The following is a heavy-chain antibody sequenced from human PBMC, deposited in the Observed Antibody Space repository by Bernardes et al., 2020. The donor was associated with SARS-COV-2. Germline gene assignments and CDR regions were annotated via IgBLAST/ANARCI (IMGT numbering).Heavy chain of an antibody. CDR2: VGTGGGNT. CDR3: AMRKSGANPFDS. CDR1: GFTFTSYA. Sequence: GRSLRLSCAASGFTFTSYAMTWVRQAPGKGLEWVSIVGTGGGNTYYADSVKGRFTISRDNSRSTLYLQMTSLRAEDTALYYCAMRKSGANPFDSWGQGTLVTVSS. J-gene: IGHJ4*02. D-gene: IGHD2-15*01. V-gene: IGHV3-23*01.